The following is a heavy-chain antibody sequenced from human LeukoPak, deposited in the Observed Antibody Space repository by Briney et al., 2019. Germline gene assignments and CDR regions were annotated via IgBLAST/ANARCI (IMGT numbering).Heavy chain of an antibody. D-gene: IGHD6-19*01. Sequence: GGSLRLSCAASGFTFSSYAMSWVRQAPGKGLEWVSTISGSGVSTYYADSVKGRFIISRDNSKNTLCLQMNSLRAEDTAVYYCAKAVTGNFDYWGQGALVTVSS. CDR3: AKAVTGNFDY. V-gene: IGHV3-23*01. J-gene: IGHJ4*02. CDR1: GFTFSSYA. CDR2: ISGSGVST.